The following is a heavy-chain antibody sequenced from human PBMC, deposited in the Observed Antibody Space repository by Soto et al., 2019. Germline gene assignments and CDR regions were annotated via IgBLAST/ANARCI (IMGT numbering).Heavy chain of an antibody. CDR3: ARHPDYDFWSGYYPHNYYYYGMDV. CDR1: GGSISSSSYY. J-gene: IGHJ6*02. D-gene: IGHD3-3*01. V-gene: IGHV4-39*01. Sequence: SETLSLTCTVSGGSISSSSYYWGWIRQPPGKGLEWIGSIYYSGSTYYNPSLKSRVTISVDTSKNQFSLKLSSVTAADTAVYYCARHPDYDFWSGYYPHNYYYYGMDVWGQGTTVTVSS. CDR2: IYYSGST.